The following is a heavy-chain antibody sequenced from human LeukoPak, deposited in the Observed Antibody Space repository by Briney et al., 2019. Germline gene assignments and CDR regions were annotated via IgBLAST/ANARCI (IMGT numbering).Heavy chain of an antibody. CDR1: GYSISSGYY. CDR3: ARVGSGSYYPDY. V-gene: IGHV4-38-2*02. CDR2: IYHSGST. J-gene: IGHJ4*02. D-gene: IGHD3-10*01. Sequence: SETLSLTCTVSGYSISSGYYWGWIRQPPGKGLEWIGSIYHSGSTYYNPSLKGRVTISVDTSKNQFSLKLSSVTAADTAVYYCARVGSGSYYPDYWGQGTLVTVSS.